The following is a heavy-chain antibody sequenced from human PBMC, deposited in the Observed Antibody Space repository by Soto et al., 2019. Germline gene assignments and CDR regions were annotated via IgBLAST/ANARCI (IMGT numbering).Heavy chain of an antibody. CDR2: INHSGGT. Sequence: PSETLSLTCAVYDGSFSDYYWTWIRQSPGKGLEWIGEINHSGGTSYKSSLKSRVTISIDTSKNQFSLKLTSVTASDTAVYYCARGKFGFSYYYYYYLDVWGKGTTVTVSS. J-gene: IGHJ6*03. CDR3: ARGKFGFSYYYYYYLDV. D-gene: IGHD2-21*01. V-gene: IGHV4-34*01. CDR1: DGSFSDYY.